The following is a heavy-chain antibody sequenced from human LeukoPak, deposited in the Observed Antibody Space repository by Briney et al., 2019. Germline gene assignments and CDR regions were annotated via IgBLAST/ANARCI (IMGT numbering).Heavy chain of an antibody. D-gene: IGHD3-9*01. CDR2: ISSSGSTI. CDR1: GFTFSSYE. J-gene: IGHJ4*02. V-gene: IGHV3-48*03. CDR3: ARGSILTGYYIPEPTLEY. Sequence: GGSLRLSCAASGFTFSSYEMNWVRQAPGKGLEWVSYISSSGSTIYYADSVKGRFTISRDNAKNSLYLQMNSLRAEDTAVYYCARGSILTGYYIPEPTLEYWGQGTLVTVSS.